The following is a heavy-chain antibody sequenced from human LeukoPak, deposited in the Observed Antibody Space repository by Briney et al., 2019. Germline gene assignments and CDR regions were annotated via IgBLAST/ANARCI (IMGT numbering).Heavy chain of an antibody. J-gene: IGHJ4*02. D-gene: IGHD3-10*01. V-gene: IGHV3-48*01. CDR3: ARVKVRGLTGDY. Sequence: PGGSLRLSCAASGFTFSSYDMDWVRQAPGKGLEWVSYISGSSTIYYADSVKGRFTISRDNAKNSLYLQMNSLRAEDTAVYYCARVKVRGLTGDYWGQGTLVTVSS. CDR2: ISGSSTI. CDR1: GFTFSSYD.